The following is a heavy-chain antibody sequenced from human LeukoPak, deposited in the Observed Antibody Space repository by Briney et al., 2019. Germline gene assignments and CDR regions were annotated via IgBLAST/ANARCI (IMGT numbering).Heavy chain of an antibody. J-gene: IGHJ6*03. CDR2: VKQDGSEK. Sequence: GGSLRLSCSAPGFTFSSYWVTWVRQAPGKGLEWVANVKQDGSEKNYVDSVKSRFTISRDNAKNSLYLQMNSLRVDDTAVYYCAAYYYYVDVWGKGTTVTVSS. CDR1: GFTFSSYW. V-gene: IGHV3-7*01. CDR3: AAYYYYVDV.